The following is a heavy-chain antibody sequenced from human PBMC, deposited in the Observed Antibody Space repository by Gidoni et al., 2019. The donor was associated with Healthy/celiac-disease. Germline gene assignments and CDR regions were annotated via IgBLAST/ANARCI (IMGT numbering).Heavy chain of an antibody. CDR1: GFTFRDYY. CDR3: ARHYYDSSGYRVDAFDI. J-gene: IGHJ3*02. V-gene: IGHV3-11*06. D-gene: IGHD3-22*01. Sequence: QVQLVESGGGLVKPGGSLRLSCAAAGFTFRDYYMSWIRQAPGKGLEGVSYISSSSSYTNYADSVKGRFTISRDNAKNSLYLQMNSLRAEDTAVYYCARHYYDSSGYRVDAFDIWGQGTMVTVSS. CDR2: ISSSSSYT.